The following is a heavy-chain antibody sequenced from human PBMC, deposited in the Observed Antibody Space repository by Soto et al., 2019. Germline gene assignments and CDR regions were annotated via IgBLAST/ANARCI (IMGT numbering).Heavy chain of an antibody. Sequence: GGSLRLSCAASGFTFSSYSMNWVRQAPGKGLEWVSSISSSSSYIYYADSVKGRFTISRDNAKNSLYLQMNSLRAEDTAVYYCAIDAVTSVSGERYGMDVWGQGTTVTVSS. CDR1: GFTFSSYS. CDR2: ISSSSSYI. CDR3: AIDAVTSVSGERYGMDV. V-gene: IGHV3-21*01. J-gene: IGHJ6*02. D-gene: IGHD4-4*01.